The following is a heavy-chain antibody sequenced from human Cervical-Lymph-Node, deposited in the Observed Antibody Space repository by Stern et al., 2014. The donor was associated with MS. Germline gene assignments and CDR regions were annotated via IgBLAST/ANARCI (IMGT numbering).Heavy chain of an antibody. CDR2: ITNVGST. CDR1: GFTGSRDY. D-gene: IGHD1-1*01. J-gene: IGHJ4*02. CDR3: ARDTSSPERSDW. V-gene: IGHV3-53*01. Sequence: VQLVESGGGVIQPGGSLRLSCTASGFTGSRDYMTWVRQAPGKGLEWVSLITNVGSTCYTDSVKGRFTISRDDSKNAVYLHMTSLRAEDTAMYYCARDTSSPERSDWWGQGTPVTVSS.